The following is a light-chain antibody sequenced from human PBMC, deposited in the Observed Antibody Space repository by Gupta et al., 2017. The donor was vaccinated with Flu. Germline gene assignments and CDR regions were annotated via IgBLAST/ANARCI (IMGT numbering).Light chain of an antibody. CDR3: LSADNSGNSRV. J-gene: IGLJ2*01. CDR2: KDT. Sequence: GQVARITCSGEKLARKYAYWYQQKPGQAPVMVICKDTERPSGIPGRFSGSTSGTIVTLTISGVQAEDEADYYCLSADNSGNSRVFGGGTKLTVL. CDR1: KLARKY. V-gene: IGLV3-16*01.